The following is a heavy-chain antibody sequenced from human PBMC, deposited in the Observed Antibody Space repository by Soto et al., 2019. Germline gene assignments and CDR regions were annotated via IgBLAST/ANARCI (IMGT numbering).Heavy chain of an antibody. CDR2: IDYSGHS. V-gene: IGHV4-30-4*01. J-gene: IGHJ4*02. Sequence: TSETLSLTCTVSGGSFRSDDYYWNWVRQPPGKGLEWIGYIDYSGHSYYNPSLKSRVTISVDTTKKQFSLRLRSVTAADTAVYYCARDEQANWGSAFDYWGQGTLVTVSS. D-gene: IGHD7-27*01. CDR3: ARDEQANWGSAFDY. CDR1: GGSFRSDDYY.